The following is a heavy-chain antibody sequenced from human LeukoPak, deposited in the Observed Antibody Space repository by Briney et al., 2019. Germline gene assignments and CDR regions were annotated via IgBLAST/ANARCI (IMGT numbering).Heavy chain of an antibody. Sequence: TGGSLRLSCAASGFTFSSYSMNWVRQAPGKGLEGVSSISSSSSYIYYADSVKGRFTISRDNAKNSLYLQMNSLRAEDTAVYYCAPKVAVADYWGQGTLVTVSS. D-gene: IGHD6-19*01. CDR3: APKVAVADY. CDR2: ISSSSSYI. CDR1: GFTFSSYS. V-gene: IGHV3-21*01. J-gene: IGHJ4*02.